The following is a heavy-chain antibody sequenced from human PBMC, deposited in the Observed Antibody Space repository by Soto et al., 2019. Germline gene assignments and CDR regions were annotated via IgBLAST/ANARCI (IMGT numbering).Heavy chain of an antibody. Sequence: ADTLYLTCTVTGESIRSRSYYLGWLRQPPGKGLEWIGSIYYSGSTYNNPSLRSRVSMSIDTSKDQFSLKLKSVTAADTALYFCARQRTSVVTQAYFDVWGPGSLGTSPQ. CDR3: ARQRTSVVTQAYFDV. CDR1: GESIRSRSYY. V-gene: IGHV4-39*01. CDR2: IYYSGST. D-gene: IGHD2-21*02. J-gene: IGHJ4*02.